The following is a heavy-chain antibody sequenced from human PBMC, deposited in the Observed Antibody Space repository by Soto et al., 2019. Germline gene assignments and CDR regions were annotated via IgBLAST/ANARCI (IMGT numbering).Heavy chain of an antibody. V-gene: IGHV3-15*01. CDR1: GFTFINAR. CDR3: TTAHPRGPDY. Sequence: WGSLRLSCAASGFTFINARMNFFRQAPGKGLEWVGHIRSETDGGTIVYPAPVKGRFIISRDDSRNTLYLQMNNLKTEDTAVYYCTTAHPRGPDYWGQGTLVTVSS. CDR2: IRSETDGGTI. J-gene: IGHJ4*02.